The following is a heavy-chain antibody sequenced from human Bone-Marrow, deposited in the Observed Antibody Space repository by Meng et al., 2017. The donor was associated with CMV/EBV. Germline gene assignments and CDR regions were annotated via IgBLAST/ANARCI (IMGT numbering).Heavy chain of an antibody. J-gene: IGHJ5*02. CDR1: GVTFSSYS. Sequence: ETLSLTCAASGVTFSSYSMNWVRQAPGKGLEWVSSISSSSSYIYYADSVKGTFNISRDNAKNSLSLQMNSLRAEDTAVYSCARDLSSGGYCSSTRCSTCFDTWGQGTLVTVSS. CDR3: ARDLSSGGYCSSTRCSTCFDT. CDR2: ISSSSSYI. V-gene: IGHV3-21*01. D-gene: IGHD2-2*01.